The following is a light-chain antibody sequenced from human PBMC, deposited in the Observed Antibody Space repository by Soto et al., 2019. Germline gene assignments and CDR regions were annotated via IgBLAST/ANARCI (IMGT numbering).Light chain of an antibody. CDR1: SSDIGGGYD. V-gene: IGLV1-40*01. Sequence: QSVLTQPPSVSGAPGQRVTISCTGSSSDIGGGYDVHWYQHLPGSVPKLLIYGDTNRPSGVPDRFSGSKSGTSASLAITGLQAENAADGHCHSHGRRLDGHGVFGGGAQLPDL. CDR3: HSHGRRLDGHGV. CDR2: GDT. J-gene: IGLJ3*02.